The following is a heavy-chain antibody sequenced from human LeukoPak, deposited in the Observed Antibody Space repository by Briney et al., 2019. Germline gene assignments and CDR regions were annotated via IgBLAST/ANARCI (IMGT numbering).Heavy chain of an antibody. Sequence: XLRLSXAASGFSFSNYPMTWVRQAPGKGLEWVSGFSGSGTTTYYADSVRGRFTISRDNFKSTLYLQMNSLRAEDTALYYCAKGADSYYYYGMDVWGQGTTVTVSS. CDR3: AKGADSYYYYGMDV. CDR1: GFSFSNYP. CDR2: FSGSGTTT. V-gene: IGHV3-23*01. J-gene: IGHJ6*02.